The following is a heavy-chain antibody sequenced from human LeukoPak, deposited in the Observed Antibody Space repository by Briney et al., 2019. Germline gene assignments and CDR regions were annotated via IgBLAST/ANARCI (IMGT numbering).Heavy chain of an antibody. J-gene: IGHJ4*02. V-gene: IGHV3-30-3*01. CDR1: GFTFSSYA. CDR3: ARDSHSYSYGYYY. D-gene: IGHD5-18*01. CDR2: ISYDGSNK. Sequence: GRSLRLSCAASGFTFSSYAMHWVRQAPGKGLGWVAVISYDGSNKYYADSVKGRFTISRDNSKNTLYLQMNSLRAEDTAVYYCARDSHSYSYGYYYWGQGTLVSVSS.